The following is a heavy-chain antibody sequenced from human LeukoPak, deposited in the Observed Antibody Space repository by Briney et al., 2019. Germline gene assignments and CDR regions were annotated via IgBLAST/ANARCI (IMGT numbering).Heavy chain of an antibody. D-gene: IGHD2-2*01. CDR2: IRSKAYGGTT. V-gene: IGHV3-49*04. Sequence: GGSLRLSCTASGFTFGDYAMSWVRQAPGKGLEWVGFIRSKAYGGTTEYAASVKGRFTISRDDSKSIAYLQMNSLKTEDTAVYYCTRDPYPLGYCSSTSCYPSGQGTLVTVSS. CDR3: TRDPYPLGYCSSTSCYP. CDR1: GFTFGDYA. J-gene: IGHJ5*02.